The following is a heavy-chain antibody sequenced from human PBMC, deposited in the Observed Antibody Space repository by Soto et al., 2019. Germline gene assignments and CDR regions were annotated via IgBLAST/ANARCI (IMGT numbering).Heavy chain of an antibody. Sequence: PGGSLRLSCAACVFTFSIYGMHWVRQAPGKGLESVAVIWYDGSNKYYADSVKGRFTISRDNSKNTLYLQMNSLRAEDTAVYYCARDSQTPITIFGAVTNWFDPWGQGTLVTVSS. V-gene: IGHV3-33*01. CDR2: IWYDGSNK. CDR1: VFTFSIYG. D-gene: IGHD3-3*01. J-gene: IGHJ5*02. CDR3: ARDSQTPITIFGAVTNWFDP.